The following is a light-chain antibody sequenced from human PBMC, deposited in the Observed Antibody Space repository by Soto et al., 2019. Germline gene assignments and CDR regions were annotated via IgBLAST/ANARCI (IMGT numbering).Light chain of an antibody. CDR2: LGF. CDR1: QRLLHSNGNNF. J-gene: IGKJ2*01. CDR3: MQALQTPYT. V-gene: IGKV2-28*01. Sequence: EIVMTQSPPSLTVTPGEPASISCRSSQRLLHSNGNNFLDWYLQKPGQSPQLLIYLGFNRASGVPDRFSGSGSGTDFTLKINTVEAEDVGVYYCMQALQTPYTVGQGTKLEI.